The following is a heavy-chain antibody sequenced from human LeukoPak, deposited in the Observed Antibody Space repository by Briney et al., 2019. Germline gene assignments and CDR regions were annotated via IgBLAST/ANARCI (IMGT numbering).Heavy chain of an antibody. Sequence: ASVKVSCKPSGYTFTDYYIHWVRQAPGQGLEWMGRINPNSGGTNYAQKFQGRVTMTRDTSISTAYMELSRLRSDDTAVYYCAREFIAAAGRSFDYWGQGTLVTVSS. CDR2: INPNSGGT. V-gene: IGHV1-2*06. J-gene: IGHJ4*02. D-gene: IGHD6-13*01. CDR3: AREFIAAAGRSFDY. CDR1: GYTFTDYY.